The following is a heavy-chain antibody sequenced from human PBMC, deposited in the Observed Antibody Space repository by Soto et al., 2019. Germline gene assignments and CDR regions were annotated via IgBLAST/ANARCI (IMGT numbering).Heavy chain of an antibody. Sequence: QVQLVQSGAEVKKPGASVKVSCEAYGYTFRNYGITWVRQAPGQGLEWMGWVSAYNRNTNYAQKFQERVTMTTDTATSTAYMELRSLRSDVTDIYFCARERRWEAVPYWGQGPLVTVSS. J-gene: IGHJ4*02. CDR3: ARERRWEAVPY. CDR1: GYTFRNYG. V-gene: IGHV1-18*01. D-gene: IGHD1-26*01. CDR2: VSAYNRNT.